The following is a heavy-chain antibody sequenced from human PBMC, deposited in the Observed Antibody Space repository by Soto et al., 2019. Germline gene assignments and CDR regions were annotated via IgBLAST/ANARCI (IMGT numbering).Heavy chain of an antibody. Sequence: GSLRLSCAASGFTFSTYAMSWVRQAPGKGLEWVSTIDNSGGITYYADSVKGRFTISRVNSKNTLYLQMNSLRADDTAVYYCAKGGYNYGFLFDCWGQGTLVTVSS. J-gene: IGHJ4*02. D-gene: IGHD5-18*01. CDR2: IDNSGGIT. CDR1: GFTFSTYA. V-gene: IGHV3-23*05. CDR3: AKGGYNYGFLFDC.